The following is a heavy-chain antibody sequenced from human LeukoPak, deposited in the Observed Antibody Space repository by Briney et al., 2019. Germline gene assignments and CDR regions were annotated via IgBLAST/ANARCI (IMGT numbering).Heavy chain of an antibody. J-gene: IGHJ2*01. V-gene: IGHV4-34*01. Sequence: PSETLSLTCAVYGGSFSGYYWSWIRQPPGKGLEWIGEINHSGSTNCNPSLKSRVTISVDTSKNQFSLKLSSVTAADTAVYYCARGLWIRSWYFDLWGRGTLVTVSS. D-gene: IGHD5-18*01. CDR2: INHSGST. CDR1: GGSFSGYY. CDR3: ARGLWIRSWYFDL.